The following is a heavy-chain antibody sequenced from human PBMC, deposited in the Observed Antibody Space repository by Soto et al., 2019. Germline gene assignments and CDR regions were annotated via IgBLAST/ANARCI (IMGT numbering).Heavy chain of an antibody. CDR1: GFTFSSYA. CDR2: ISSNGGST. D-gene: IGHD2-21*02. V-gene: IGHV3-64D*06. CDR3: VKLWDCGGDCYWDLWDY. J-gene: IGHJ4*02. Sequence: QPGGSLRLSCSASGFTFSSYAMHWVRQAPGKGLEYVSAISSNGGSTYYADSVKGRFTISRDNSKNTLYLQMSSLRAEDTAVYYCVKLWDCGGDCYWDLWDYWGQGTLVTVSS.